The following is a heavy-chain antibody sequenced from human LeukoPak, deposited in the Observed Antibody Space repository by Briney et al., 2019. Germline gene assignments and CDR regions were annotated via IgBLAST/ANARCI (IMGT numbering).Heavy chain of an antibody. CDR1: GFSLSSYD. D-gene: IGHD6-13*01. V-gene: IGHV3-21*01. CDR3: ARDRLAAVNWFDP. CDR2: ISSGSSYI. Sequence: GGSLRLSCAAYGFSLSSYDLNWVRQAPGEGLEWVSSISSGSSYIHYADSVRGRFTISRDNAKNPLYLQMNSLRAEDTAVYYCARDRLAAVNWFDPWGQGTLVTVSS. J-gene: IGHJ5*02.